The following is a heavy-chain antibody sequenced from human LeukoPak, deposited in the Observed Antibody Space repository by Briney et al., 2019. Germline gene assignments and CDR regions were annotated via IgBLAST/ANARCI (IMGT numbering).Heavy chain of an antibody. Sequence: GASVKVSCKASGYTFTGYYMHWVRQAPGQGLEWMGWINPNSGGTNYAQKFQGRVTMTRDTSISTAYMELCRLRSDDTAVYYCARDSREYCGGDCPFNYWGQGTLVTVSS. CDR3: ARDSREYCGGDCPFNY. J-gene: IGHJ4*02. CDR1: GYTFTGYY. CDR2: INPNSGGT. V-gene: IGHV1-2*02. D-gene: IGHD2-21*02.